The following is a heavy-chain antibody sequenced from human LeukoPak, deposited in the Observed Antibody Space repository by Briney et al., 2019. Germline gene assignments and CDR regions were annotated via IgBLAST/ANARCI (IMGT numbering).Heavy chain of an antibody. J-gene: IGHJ2*01. CDR1: GGSISSSSYY. Sequence: SSETLSLTCTVSGGSISSSSYYWGWIRQPPGKGLEWIGSIYYSGSTYYNPSLKSRVTISVDTSKNQFSLKLSSVTAADTAVYYCARRRTNWYFDLWGRGTLVTVSS. D-gene: IGHD2-2*01. CDR2: IYYSGST. CDR3: ARRRTNWYFDL. V-gene: IGHV4-39*01.